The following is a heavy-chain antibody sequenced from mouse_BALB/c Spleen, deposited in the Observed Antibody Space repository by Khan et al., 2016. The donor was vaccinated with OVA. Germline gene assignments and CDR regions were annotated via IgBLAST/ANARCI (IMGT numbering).Heavy chain of an antibody. CDR2: IDPTYGYT. J-gene: IGHJ3*01. Sequence: EVQLQESGPELEKPGASAKISCKASGYSFTGYNMNWVKQSNGKSLEWIGNIDPTYGYTNYNQKFKGKATLTVDRYSSTAYMQLKSLTSEDSAVYYCARFWYDYAGFAYSGPGSLVTVSP. CDR3: ARFWYDYAGFAY. CDR1: GYSFTGYN. D-gene: IGHD2-4*01. V-gene: IGHV1-39*01.